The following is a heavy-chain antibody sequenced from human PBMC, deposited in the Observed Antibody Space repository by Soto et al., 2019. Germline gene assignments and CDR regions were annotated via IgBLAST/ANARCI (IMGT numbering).Heavy chain of an antibody. V-gene: IGHV4-59*08. Sequence: SETLSLTCTVSGCSISSYYWSWIRQPPGKGLEWIGYIYYSGSTNYNPSLKSRVTISVDTSKNQFSLKLTSVTAADTAVYYCARVHVMVVAGSTFDYWGHGPLVTVS. CDR2: IYYSGST. D-gene: IGHD6-19*01. CDR1: GCSISSYY. J-gene: IGHJ4*01. CDR3: ARVHVMVVAGSTFDY.